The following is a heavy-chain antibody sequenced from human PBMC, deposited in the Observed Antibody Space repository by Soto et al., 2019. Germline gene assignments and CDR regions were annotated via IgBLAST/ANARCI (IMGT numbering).Heavy chain of an antibody. CDR2: ISWNSGSI. D-gene: IGHD6-13*01. J-gene: IGHJ4*02. Sequence: EVQLVESGGGLVQPGRSLRLSCAASGFTFDDYAMHWVRQAPGKGLEWVSGISWNSGSIGYADSVKGRFTISRDNAENSLYLQMNSLRAEDTALYYCAKDIGSSWYYFDYWGQGTLVTVSS. CDR1: GFTFDDYA. CDR3: AKDIGSSWYYFDY. V-gene: IGHV3-9*01.